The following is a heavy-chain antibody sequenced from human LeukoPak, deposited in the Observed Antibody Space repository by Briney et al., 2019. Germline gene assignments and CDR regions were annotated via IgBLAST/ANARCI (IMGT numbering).Heavy chain of an antibody. CDR2: FDPEDGET. D-gene: IGHD5-24*01. Sequence: ASVKVSCKVSGYTLTELSMHWVRQAPGKGLEWTGGFDPEDGETIYAQKFQGRVTMTEDTSTDTAYMELSSLRSEDTAVYYCATDRLQFPLPGYWGQGTLVTVSS. V-gene: IGHV1-24*01. CDR3: ATDRLQFPLPGY. CDR1: GYTLTELS. J-gene: IGHJ4*02.